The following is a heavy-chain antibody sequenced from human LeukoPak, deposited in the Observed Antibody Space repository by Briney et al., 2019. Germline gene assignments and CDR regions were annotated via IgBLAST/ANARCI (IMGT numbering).Heavy chain of an antibody. Sequence: PGGSLRLSCAASGFTFSSYGMSWVRQAPGKGLEWVSAISGSGGSTYYADSEKGRFTISRDNSKNTLYLQMNSLRAEDTAVYYCAKDTVSLWFGELSGYFDYWGQGTLVTVSS. CDR2: ISGSGGST. D-gene: IGHD3-10*01. V-gene: IGHV3-23*01. CDR3: AKDTVSLWFGELSGYFDY. CDR1: GFTFSSYG. J-gene: IGHJ4*02.